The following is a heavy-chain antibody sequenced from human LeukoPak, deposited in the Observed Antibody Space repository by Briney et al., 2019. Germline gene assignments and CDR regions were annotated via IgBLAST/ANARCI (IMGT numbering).Heavy chain of an antibody. CDR1: GGSFSGYY. Sequence: SETLSLTCAVSGGSFSGYYWSWIRQPPGKGLEWIGDINHSGSTNYNPSLKSRVTISVDTSKNQFSLKLSSVTAADTAVYYCARGGGDTTQVVWGRKSWFDPWGQGTLVTVSS. CDR3: ARGGGDTTQVVWGRKSWFDP. D-gene: IGHD3-16*01. J-gene: IGHJ5*02. V-gene: IGHV4-34*01. CDR2: INHSGST.